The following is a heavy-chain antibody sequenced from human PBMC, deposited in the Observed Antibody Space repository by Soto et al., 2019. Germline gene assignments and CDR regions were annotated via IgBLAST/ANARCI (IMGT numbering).Heavy chain of an antibody. CDR1: GFTFNGAW. Sequence: EVQLVVSGGGLVEPGGSLRLSCAASGFTFNGAWMNWVRQAPGKGLEWVGRVKSKVDGGSIDYAAPVRGRFTISRDDSRNTVDLQMNNLSAEYSAMYYCSADLPYWGADAFDYGGQGTLVTVSS. D-gene: IGHD3-16*01. CDR2: VKSKVDGGSI. CDR3: SADLPYWGADAFDY. J-gene: IGHJ4*02. V-gene: IGHV3-15*07.